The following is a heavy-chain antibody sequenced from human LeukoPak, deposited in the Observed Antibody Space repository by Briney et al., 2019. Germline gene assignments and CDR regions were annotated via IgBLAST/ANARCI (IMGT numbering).Heavy chain of an antibody. CDR1: GFTFSTYS. CDR3: ARGGYSSSPDQFDY. CDR2: ISISNTYI. V-gene: IGHV3-21*01. D-gene: IGHD6-13*01. J-gene: IGHJ4*02. Sequence: NAGGSLRLPCAASGFTFSTYSMNWVRQAPGKGLEWVSSISISNTYIYYADSVKGRFTISRDNAKNSLYLQMNSLRAEDTAVYYCARGGYSSSPDQFDYWGQGTLVTVSS.